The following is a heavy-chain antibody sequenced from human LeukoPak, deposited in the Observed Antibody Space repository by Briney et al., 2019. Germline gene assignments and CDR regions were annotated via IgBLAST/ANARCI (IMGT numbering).Heavy chain of an antibody. CDR1: GGSFSGYY. V-gene: IGHV4-34*01. CDR3: ARGPRKPPPDY. J-gene: IGHJ4*02. Sequence: SETLSLTCAVYGGSFSGYYWSWIRQPPGKGLEWIGEINHSGSTNYNPSLKSRVTISVDTSKNQFSLKLSSVTAADTAVYYCARGPRKPPPDYWGQGTPVTVSS. D-gene: IGHD1-14*01. CDR2: INHSGST.